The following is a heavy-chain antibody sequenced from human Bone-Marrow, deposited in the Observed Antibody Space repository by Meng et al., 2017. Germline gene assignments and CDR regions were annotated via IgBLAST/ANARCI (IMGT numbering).Heavy chain of an antibody. CDR1: GGSIRSYT. V-gene: IGHV4-4*07. J-gene: IGHJ5*02. D-gene: IGHD6-19*01. CDR3: ARAGGVAVAGIFLGFDP. CDR2: IYTSGST. Sequence: GPVVVNPSDTLSPTATVSGGSIRSYTGGWFRQPAGKGPEWIGRIYTSGSTNYNPSLKSRVTMSVDTSKNQFSLKLSSVTAADTAVYYCARAGGVAVAGIFLGFDPWGQGTLVTVSS.